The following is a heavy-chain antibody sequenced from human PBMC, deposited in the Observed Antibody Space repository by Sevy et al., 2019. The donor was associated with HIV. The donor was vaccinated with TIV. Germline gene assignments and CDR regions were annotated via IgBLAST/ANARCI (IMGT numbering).Heavy chain of an antibody. CDR1: GYSFTSYC. CDR2: FCPGDSDI. J-gene: IGHJ6*02. CDR3: TRQGPSDGMDV. V-gene: IGHV5-51*01. Sequence: GESLKISCKISGYSFTSYCIGWVRQMTVKGLEWMGIFCPGDSDISYSPSFQGQVTISADKSISTVYLQWRSLKASDTAMYYCTRQGPSDGMDVWGRGTTVTVSS.